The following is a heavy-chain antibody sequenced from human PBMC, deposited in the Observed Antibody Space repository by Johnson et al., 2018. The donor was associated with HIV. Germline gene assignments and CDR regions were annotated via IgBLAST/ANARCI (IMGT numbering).Heavy chain of an antibody. D-gene: IGHD3-22*01. Sequence: EVQLVESGGGLVKPGGSLRLSCAASGFTFSNAWMSWVRQAPGKGLEWVGRIKSKTDGGTTDYAAPVKGRFTISRDDSKNTLYLQMNSLKTEDTAVYYCTTAVYYVSSGADAFDIWGQGTMVTVSS. CDR3: TTAVYYVSSGADAFDI. CDR2: IKSKTDGGTT. V-gene: IGHV3-15*01. CDR1: GFTFSNAW. J-gene: IGHJ3*02.